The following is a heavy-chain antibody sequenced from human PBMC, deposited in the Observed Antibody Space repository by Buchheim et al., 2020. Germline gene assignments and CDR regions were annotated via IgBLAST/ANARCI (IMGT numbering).Heavy chain of an antibody. D-gene: IGHD3-3*01. V-gene: IGHV3-15*01. CDR2: IKSKTDGGTT. J-gene: IGHJ3*02. CDR1: GFTFSNAW. CDR3: TTSRITIFGVVIMDAFDI. Sequence: EVQLVESGGGLVKPGGSLRLSCAASGFTFSNAWMSWVRQAPGKGLEWVGRIKSKTDGGTTDYAASVTGRFTISRDDSKNTLYLQMNSLKTEDTAVYYCTTSRITIFGVVIMDAFDIWGQGT.